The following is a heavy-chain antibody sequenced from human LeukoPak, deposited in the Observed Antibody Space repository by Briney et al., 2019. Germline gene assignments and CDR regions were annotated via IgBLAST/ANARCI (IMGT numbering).Heavy chain of an antibody. CDR3: ARQRASGRYLGYFDY. V-gene: IGHV4-30-2*01. Sequence: PSQTLSLTCTVSGGSISSGGYYWSWIRQPPGKGLEWIGYIYHSGSTYYNPSLKSRVTISVDRSKNQFSLKLSSVTAADTAVYYCARQRASGRYLGYFDYWGQGTPVTVSS. CDR2: IYHSGST. CDR1: GGSISSGGYY. J-gene: IGHJ4*02. D-gene: IGHD1-26*01.